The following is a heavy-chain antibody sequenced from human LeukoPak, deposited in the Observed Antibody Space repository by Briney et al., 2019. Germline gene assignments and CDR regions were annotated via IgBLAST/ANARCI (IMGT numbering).Heavy chain of an antibody. CDR2: INHSGST. CDR1: GGSFSGYY. V-gene: IGHV4-34*01. CDR3: ARGPLAVAGTGDY. J-gene: IGHJ4*02. D-gene: IGHD6-19*01. Sequence: SETLSLTCAVYGGSFSGYYWSWIRQPPGKGLGWIGEINHSGSTSYNPSLKSRVTISVDTSKNQFSLKLSSVTAADTAVYYCARGPLAVAGTGDYWGQGTLVTVSS.